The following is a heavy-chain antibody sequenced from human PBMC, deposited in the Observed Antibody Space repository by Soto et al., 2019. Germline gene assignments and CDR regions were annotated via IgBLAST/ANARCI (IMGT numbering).Heavy chain of an antibody. CDR2: IIPIFDTT. V-gene: IGHV1-69*05. J-gene: IGHJ4*02. Sequence: SVKVSCKASGGTFSNSGISWVRQAPGQGLEWMGGIIPIFDTTNYAQKLQGRVTITRDTSASTAYMELSSLRSEDTAVYYCATTQYYYDSSGYFDYWGQGTLVTVSS. CDR3: ATTQYYYDSSGYFDY. D-gene: IGHD3-22*01. CDR1: GGTFSNSG.